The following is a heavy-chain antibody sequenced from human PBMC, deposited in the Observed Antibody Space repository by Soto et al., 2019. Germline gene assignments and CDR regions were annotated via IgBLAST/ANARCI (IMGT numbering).Heavy chain of an antibody. J-gene: IGHJ1*01. CDR1: GHTFSSYG. V-gene: IGHV1-18*01. CDR3: ATAYCTSTSCHEYFQN. Sequence: ASVKVSCKASGHTFSSYGFSWVRQAPGQGLEWLGWISAYNGDTNYVQRHQSKVTMTTETSTSKAYMEQRSLRSDDTAVYYCATAYCTSTSCHEYFQNWGQGTLVTVSS. D-gene: IGHD2-2*01. CDR2: ISAYNGDT.